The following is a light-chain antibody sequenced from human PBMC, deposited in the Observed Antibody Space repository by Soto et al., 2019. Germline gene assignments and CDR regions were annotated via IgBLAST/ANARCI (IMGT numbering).Light chain of an antibody. Sequence: SYELTQPPSVSVAPGQTARITCEGSNVGGQSVHWYQQKPGQAPVVVMFDDSDRPSGIPERISGSKFGNTATLSSTRVEVGDEADYHCLVWDSSSDHYVFGTGTKLTVL. CDR2: DDS. CDR1: NVGGQS. V-gene: IGLV3-21*02. CDR3: LVWDSSSDHYV. J-gene: IGLJ1*01.